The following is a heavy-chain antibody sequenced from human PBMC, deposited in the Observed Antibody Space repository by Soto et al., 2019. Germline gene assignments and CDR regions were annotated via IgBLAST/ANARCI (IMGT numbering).Heavy chain of an antibody. CDR2: ISWNSGSI. D-gene: IGHD3-10*02. CDR3: AKGTDEVLFLPLFDY. Sequence: GGSLRLSCAASGFTFDDYAMHWVRQAPGKGLEWVSGISWNSGSIGYADSVKGRFTISRDNAKHSLYLQMNSLRAEDTALYYCAKGTDEVLFLPLFDYWGQGTLVTVSS. J-gene: IGHJ4*02. CDR1: GFTFDDYA. V-gene: IGHV3-9*01.